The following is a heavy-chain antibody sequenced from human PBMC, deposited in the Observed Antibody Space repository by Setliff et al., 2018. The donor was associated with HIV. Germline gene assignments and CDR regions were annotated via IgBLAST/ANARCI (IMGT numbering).Heavy chain of an antibody. Sequence: PGGSLRLSCAASGFTFRNYKFNWVRQAPGRGLEWVSSISIGSGGAIDYADSVQGRFTTSRDNSKNSLYLQMNSLRTEDTALYYCAKGRCSGCTASVDCWGQGTLVTAPQ. D-gene: IGHD6-19*01. J-gene: IGHJ4*02. V-gene: IGHV3-21*01. CDR1: GFTFRNYK. CDR3: AKGRCSGCTASVDC. CDR2: ISIGSGGAI.